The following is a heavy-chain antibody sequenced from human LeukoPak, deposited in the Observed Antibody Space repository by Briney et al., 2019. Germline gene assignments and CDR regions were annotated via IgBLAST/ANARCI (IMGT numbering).Heavy chain of an antibody. Sequence: GGSLRLSCAASGFAFSSYEMNWVRQAPGKGLEWVSYISSSGSTRYYADSVKGRFTISRDNAKNSLYLQLNSLRAEDRAVYYCARGIGSSTWPLALWGQGTLVTVSS. CDR3: ARGIGSSTWPLAL. J-gene: IGHJ4*02. CDR1: GFAFSSYE. D-gene: IGHD6-13*01. V-gene: IGHV3-48*03. CDR2: ISSSGSTR.